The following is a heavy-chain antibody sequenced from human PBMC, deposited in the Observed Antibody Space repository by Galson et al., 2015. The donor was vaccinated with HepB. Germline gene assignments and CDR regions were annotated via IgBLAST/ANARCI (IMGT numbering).Heavy chain of an antibody. J-gene: IGHJ4*02. CDR3: ARRELGTKSWYYFDL. Sequence: SLRLSCAASGFTFDGYTMVWVRQAPGKGMEWISHISSSSNTKYYADSVEGRFTISRDNGKKSLYLQLNSLRAEDTGVYFCARRELGTKSWYYFDLWGQGTLVTVSS. V-gene: IGHV3-48*04. CDR2: ISSSSNTK. D-gene: IGHD1-7*01. CDR1: GFTFDGYT.